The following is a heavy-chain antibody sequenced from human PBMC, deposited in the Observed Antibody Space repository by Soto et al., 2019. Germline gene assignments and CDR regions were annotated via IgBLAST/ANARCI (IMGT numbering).Heavy chain of an antibody. CDR1: GFTFSSYA. CDR2: ISGSGGST. V-gene: IGHV3-23*01. D-gene: IGHD3-10*01. CDR3: AKYITMVRGVIIEAFDI. J-gene: IGHJ3*02. Sequence: PGGSLRLSCAASGFTFSSYAMSWVRQAPGKGLEWVSAISGSGGSTYHADSVKGRFTISRDNSKNTLYLQMNSLRAEDTAVYYCAKYITMVRGVIIEAFDIWGQGTMVTVSS.